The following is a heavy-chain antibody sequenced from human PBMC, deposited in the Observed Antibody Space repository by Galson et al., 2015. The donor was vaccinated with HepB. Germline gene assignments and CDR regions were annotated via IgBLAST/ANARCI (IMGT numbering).Heavy chain of an antibody. CDR3: ARPVYSSGCYLDY. V-gene: IGHV5-51*01. J-gene: IGHJ4*02. CDR2: IYPGDSDT. CDR1: GYRFTTYW. Sequence: QSGAEVKKPGDSLKISCKGSGYRFTTYWIGWVRQMPGKGLEWMGIIYPGDSDTRYSPSFQGQVTMSADKSISTAYLQWSSLKASDTALYCCARPVYSSGCYLDYWGQGTLVTVSS. D-gene: IGHD6-19*01.